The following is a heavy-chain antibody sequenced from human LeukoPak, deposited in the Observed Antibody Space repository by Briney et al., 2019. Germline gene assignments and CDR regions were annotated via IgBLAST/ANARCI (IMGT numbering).Heavy chain of an antibody. CDR2: IGGRGDIT. J-gene: IGHJ4*02. V-gene: IGHV3-23*01. D-gene: IGHD5-24*01. CDR3: AKAYRRDGYKTHDY. Sequence: PGGSLRLSCAASGFTFSSYAMNWVRQAPGKGLEWVSAIGGRGDITYYADSVKGRFTISRDNSKNTLYLQMSGLRADDTAVYFCAKAYRRDGYKTHDYWGQGTLVTVSS. CDR1: GFTFSSYA.